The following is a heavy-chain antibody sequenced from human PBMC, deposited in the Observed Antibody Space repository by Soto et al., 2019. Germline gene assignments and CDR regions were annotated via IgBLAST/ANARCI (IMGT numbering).Heavy chain of an antibody. Sequence: GGSLRLSCSASVFTFSSYGMHWVRQAPGKGLEWVAVISYDGSNKYYADSVKGRFTISRDNSKNTLYLQMNSLRAEDTAVYYCAKLDKMVWAFGIWGHGTMVTV. J-gene: IGHJ3*02. V-gene: IGHV3-30*18. CDR1: VFTFSSYG. CDR2: ISYDGSNK. D-gene: IGHD1-20*01. CDR3: AKLDKMVWAFGI.